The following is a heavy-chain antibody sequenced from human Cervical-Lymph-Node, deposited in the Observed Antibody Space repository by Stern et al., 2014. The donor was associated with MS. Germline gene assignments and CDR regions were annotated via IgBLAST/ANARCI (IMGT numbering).Heavy chain of an antibody. CDR3: MTESGPFSPTDY. CDR2: IESKADGETT. V-gene: IGHV3-15*04. J-gene: IGHJ4*02. D-gene: IGHD2/OR15-2a*01. Sequence: EVQLVESGGGSVKPGESLKLSCVGSGFSLKYHWMSWVRQAPGKGLEWVGRIESKADGETTDYAAPVKGRFTISRDDSKNTLYLQMNSLKTEDTGVYYCMTESGPFSPTDYWGQGSLVTVSS. CDR1: GFSLKYHW.